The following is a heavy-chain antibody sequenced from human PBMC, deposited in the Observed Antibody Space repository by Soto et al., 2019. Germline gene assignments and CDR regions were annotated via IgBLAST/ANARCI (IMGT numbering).Heavy chain of an antibody. J-gene: IGHJ4*02. D-gene: IGHD5-12*01. V-gene: IGHV1-2*02. CDR1: GYTFTGYY. Sequence: ASVKVSCKASGYTFTGYYMHWVRQAPGQGLEWMGWINPNSGGTNYAQKFQGRVTMTRDTSISTAYMELSRLRSDDTAVYYCARAPVVATIRGRREYWGQGTLVNVSS. CDR3: ARAPVVATIRGRREY. CDR2: INPNSGGT.